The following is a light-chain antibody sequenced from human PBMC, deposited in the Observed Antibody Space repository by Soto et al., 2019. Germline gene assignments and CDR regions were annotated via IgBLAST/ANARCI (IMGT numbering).Light chain of an antibody. J-gene: IGLJ3*02. V-gene: IGLV2-14*01. Sequence: QSVLTQPASVSGSPGQSIAISCTGTSSDVGGYNYVSWYQQHPGKTPNLMIYDLSNRPSGVSNRFSGSKSGNTASLTISGLQAEDEADYYCSSYTSSSTWVFGGGTKLTVL. CDR1: SSDVGGYNY. CDR2: DLS. CDR3: SSYTSSSTWV.